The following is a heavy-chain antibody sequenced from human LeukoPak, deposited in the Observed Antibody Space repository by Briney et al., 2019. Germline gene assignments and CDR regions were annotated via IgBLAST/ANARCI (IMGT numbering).Heavy chain of an antibody. CDR1: GGTFSSYA. J-gene: IGHJ4*02. CDR2: ISAYNGNT. D-gene: IGHD3-3*01. CDR3: ARERIFGVVIRNFDY. V-gene: IGHV1-18*01. Sequence: ASVKVSCKASGGTFSSYAISWVRQAPGQGLEWMGWISAYNGNTNYAQKLQGRVTMTTDTSTSTAYMELRSLRSDDTAVYYCARERIFGVVIRNFDYWGQGTLVTVSS.